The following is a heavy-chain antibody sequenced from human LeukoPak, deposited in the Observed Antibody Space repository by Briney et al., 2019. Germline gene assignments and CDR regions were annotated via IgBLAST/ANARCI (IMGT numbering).Heavy chain of an antibody. Sequence: GGSLRLSCAASGFTFSSYSMNWVRQAPGKGLEWVSSISSSSSYIYYADSVKGRFTISRDNAKNSLYLQMNSLRAEDTAVYYCARDLPSSWYSAFDIWGQGTVVTVSS. V-gene: IGHV3-21*01. J-gene: IGHJ3*02. CDR1: GFTFSSYS. CDR3: ARDLPSSWYSAFDI. CDR2: ISSSSSYI. D-gene: IGHD6-13*01.